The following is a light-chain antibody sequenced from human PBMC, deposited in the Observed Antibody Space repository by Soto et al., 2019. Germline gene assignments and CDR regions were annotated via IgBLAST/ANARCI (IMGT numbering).Light chain of an antibody. CDR3: QQDSSFPPT. CDR2: ATS. Sequence: DIQMTQSPSSVSASLGDRVTITCRASQDISSWVAWYQQKPGKAPKIMIYATSSLQGGVPSRFSGSGSGTEFTLTISSLQPEDFATYYCQQDSSFPPTFGQGTRLEIK. J-gene: IGKJ5*01. CDR1: QDISSW. V-gene: IGKV1-12*01.